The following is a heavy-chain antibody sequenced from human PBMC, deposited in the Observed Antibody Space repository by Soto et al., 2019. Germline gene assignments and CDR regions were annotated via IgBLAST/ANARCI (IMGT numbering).Heavy chain of an antibody. J-gene: IGHJ4*02. CDR1: GFTFSSYG. V-gene: IGHV3-30*18. CDR3: AKSMQYYDILTGYHHFGYFDY. Sequence: QVQLVESGGGVVQPGRSLRLSCAASGFTFSSYGMHWVRQAPVKGLEWVAVISSDGSNKYYADSVKGRFTISRDNSKNTLYLQMNSLRAEDTAVYYCAKSMQYYDILTGYHHFGYFDYWGQGTLVTVSS. CDR2: ISSDGSNK. D-gene: IGHD3-9*01.